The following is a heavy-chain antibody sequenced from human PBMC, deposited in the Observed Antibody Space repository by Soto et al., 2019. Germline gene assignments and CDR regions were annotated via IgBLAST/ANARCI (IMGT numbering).Heavy chain of an antibody. Sequence: QVQLVESGGGVVQPERSLRLSCVASGFSFSNYAMHWVRQAPGKGLEWVAVISYDGSNKYYADSVKGRFTISRDNSNNTLYLEMSSLRADDTAMCYCARDLIAALGTPNYWGQGTLVTVSS. CDR1: GFSFSNYA. V-gene: IGHV3-30-3*01. D-gene: IGHD6-13*01. J-gene: IGHJ4*02. CDR2: ISYDGSNK. CDR3: ARDLIAALGTPNY.